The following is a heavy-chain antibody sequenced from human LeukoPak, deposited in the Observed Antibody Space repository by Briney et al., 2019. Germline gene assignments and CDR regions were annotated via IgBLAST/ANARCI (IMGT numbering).Heavy chain of an antibody. CDR3: ARDWLDAFDI. CDR1: GFTFDDYA. J-gene: IGHJ3*02. CDR2: ISWNSGSI. D-gene: IGHD3-22*01. Sequence: PGRSLRLSCAASGFTFDDYAMHWVRHAPGKGLEWVSGISWNSGSIGYADSVKGRFTISRDNAKNSLYLQMNSLRAEDTAVYYCARDWLDAFDIWGQGTMVTVSS. V-gene: IGHV3-9*01.